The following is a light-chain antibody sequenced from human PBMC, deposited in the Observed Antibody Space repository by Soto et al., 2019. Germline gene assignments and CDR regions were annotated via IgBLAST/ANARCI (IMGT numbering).Light chain of an antibody. V-gene: IGKV3-20*01. CDR3: QQYGSSPPLT. J-gene: IGKJ4*01. CDR1: QSVSSSY. Sequence: EIVLTQSPAALSVSPGDRATLSCRASQSVSSSYLAWYQQKPGQAPRLLIYGASNRATGIPDRFSGSGFGTDFSLTISRLEPEDFAVYYCQQYGSSPPLTFGGGTKVDIK. CDR2: GAS.